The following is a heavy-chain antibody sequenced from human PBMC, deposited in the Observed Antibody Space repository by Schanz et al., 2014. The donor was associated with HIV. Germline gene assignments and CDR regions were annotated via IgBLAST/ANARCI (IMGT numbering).Heavy chain of an antibody. D-gene: IGHD3-10*01. CDR1: GGSVSSGSYY. J-gene: IGHJ4*02. V-gene: IGHV4-61*01. Sequence: QVQLQESGPGLVKPSETLSLTCTVSGGSVSSGSYYWSWIRQPPGKGLEWIGENNHRGNTNYNPSLGKWVATPRVPTKTQSSLKGTPPTAADTATYYCARGPRAGSGSYPLDYWGQGPLVTVSS. CDR2: NNHRGNT. CDR3: ARGPRAGSGSYPLDY.